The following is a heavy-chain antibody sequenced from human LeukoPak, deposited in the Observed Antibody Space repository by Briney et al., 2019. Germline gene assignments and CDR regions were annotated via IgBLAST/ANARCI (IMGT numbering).Heavy chain of an antibody. CDR3: AVPGIAAAGNFDY. J-gene: IGHJ4*02. CDR2: INPNSGGT. Sequence: ASVKVSCKASGYTFTSYYMHWVRQAPGQGLEWMGWINPNSGGTNYAQKFQGWVTMTRDTSISTAYMELSRLRSDDTAVYYCAVPGIAAAGNFDYWGQGTLVTVSS. D-gene: IGHD6-13*01. CDR1: GYTFTSYY. V-gene: IGHV1-2*04.